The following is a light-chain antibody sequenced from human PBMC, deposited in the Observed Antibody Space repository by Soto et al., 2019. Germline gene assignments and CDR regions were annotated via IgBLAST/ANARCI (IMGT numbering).Light chain of an antibody. CDR1: KSISKF. CDR2: AAS. CDR3: QQNYNTPIT. Sequence: DFELTQSPSSLSAFVGDRVSMSCRASKSISKFLSWYQQRPGTAPKLLIYAASSLESGVPSRFSGSGSGTDFTLTISSLQPEDFATYYCQQNYNTPITFGQGTRLEIK. J-gene: IGKJ5*01. V-gene: IGKV1-39*01.